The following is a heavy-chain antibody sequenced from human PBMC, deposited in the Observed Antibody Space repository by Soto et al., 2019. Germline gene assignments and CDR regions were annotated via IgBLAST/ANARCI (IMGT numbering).Heavy chain of an antibody. Sequence: PSETLSLTCAVSGGSISSSNWWSWVRQPPGKGLEWIGETYHSGSTYYNPSLRSRVTISVDRSRTQFSLKMSSVTAADTAVYYCARGRVVVQAAVMFNCLDPWGQGALVTVSS. CDR3: ARGRVVVQAAVMFNCLDP. V-gene: IGHV4-4*02. J-gene: IGHJ5*02. CDR1: GGSISSSNW. D-gene: IGHD2-2*01. CDR2: TYHSGST.